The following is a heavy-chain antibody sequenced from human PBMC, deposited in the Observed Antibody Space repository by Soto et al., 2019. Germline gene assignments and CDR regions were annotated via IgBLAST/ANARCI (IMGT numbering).Heavy chain of an antibody. CDR2: IRPSGDST. D-gene: IGHD3-16*01. CDR1: GFTFKSHA. CDR3: VRGGWFDY. J-gene: IGHJ5*01. Sequence: PGGSLRLSCGASGFTFKSHAMTWVRQAPGKGLEWVSIIRPSGDSTDYADSVKGRFTISRDNSKNTLYLQLNNLRAEDTAVYYCVRGGWFDYWGQGTVVTVSS. V-gene: IGHV3-23*01.